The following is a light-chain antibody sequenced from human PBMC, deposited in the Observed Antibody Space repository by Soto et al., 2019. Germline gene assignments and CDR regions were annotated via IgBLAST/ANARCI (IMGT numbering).Light chain of an antibody. CDR1: QSVSRY. Sequence: ELVLTQSPGTLSLSPGGSATLSCRASQSVSRYLAWYQQKPGQALRLLIYDASKRATGIPAGFSGSGSGTDFTLTISSLEPEDFAIYYCHQRSNWPLTFGGGTRLEIK. V-gene: IGKV3-11*01. CDR2: DAS. J-gene: IGKJ4*01. CDR3: HQRSNWPLT.